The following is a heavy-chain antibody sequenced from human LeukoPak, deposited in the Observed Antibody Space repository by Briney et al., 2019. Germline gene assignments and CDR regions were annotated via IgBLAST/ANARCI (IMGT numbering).Heavy chain of an antibody. CDR2: IYYSGTT. V-gene: IGHV4-39*07. CDR1: GVSISGSSYY. D-gene: IGHD6-13*01. J-gene: IGHJ1*01. Sequence: SETLSLTCTVPGVSISGSSYYWGWIRQPPGKGLEWIVSIYYSGTTYYNPSLKSRITISVDTPKNQFSLKLSSVTAADTAVYYCARGVGLAAAGGRFDFQHWGQGTLVSVSS. CDR3: ARGVGLAAAGGRFDFQH.